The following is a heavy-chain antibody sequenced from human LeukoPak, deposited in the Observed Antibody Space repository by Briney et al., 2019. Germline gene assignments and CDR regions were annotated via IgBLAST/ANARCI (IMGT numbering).Heavy chain of an antibody. CDR2: ISSSSSTI. CDR3: AGSILTGYPHFDY. V-gene: IGHV3-48*04. D-gene: IGHD3-9*01. J-gene: IGHJ4*02. CDR1: GFTFSSSS. Sequence: GGSLRLSCAASGFTFSSSSMNWVRQAPGKGLEWVSYISSSSSTIYYADSVKGRFTISRDNAKNSLYLQMISLRAEDTAVYYCAGSILTGYPHFDYWGQGTLVTVSS.